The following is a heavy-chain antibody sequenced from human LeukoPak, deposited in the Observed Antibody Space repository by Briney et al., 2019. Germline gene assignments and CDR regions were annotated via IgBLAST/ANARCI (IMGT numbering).Heavy chain of an antibody. Sequence: ASVKVSCKASGYTFTGYYMHWVRQAPGQGLEWMGWINPNSGGTNYAQKFQGRVTMTRDTSISTAYMELSSLRSEDTAVYYCARNSEDIVVVVAAGGGPDDAFDIWGQGTMVTVSS. J-gene: IGHJ3*02. V-gene: IGHV1-2*02. D-gene: IGHD2-15*01. CDR3: ARNSEDIVVVVAAGGGPDDAFDI. CDR2: INPNSGGT. CDR1: GYTFTGYY.